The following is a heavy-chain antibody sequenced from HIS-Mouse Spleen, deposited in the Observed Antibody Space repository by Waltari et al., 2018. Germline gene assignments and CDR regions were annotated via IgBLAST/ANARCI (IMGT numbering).Heavy chain of an antibody. D-gene: IGHD6-13*01. Sequence: QLQLQESGPGLVKPSETLSLTCTVSGGSSSSSSYYWCWLRQPPGRGLRWIGSSYSSGSNYHNPDPKIRVTITVATSKNQFSLQLSSVTAADTTVYYCAREIPYSSSWYDWYFALWGRGTLVTVSS. V-gene: IGHV4-39*07. CDR1: GGSSSSSSYY. J-gene: IGHJ2*01. CDR2: SYSSGSN. CDR3: AREIPYSSSWYDWYFAL.